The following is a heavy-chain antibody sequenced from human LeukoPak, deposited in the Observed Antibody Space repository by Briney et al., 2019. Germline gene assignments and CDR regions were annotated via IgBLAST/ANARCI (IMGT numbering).Heavy chain of an antibody. D-gene: IGHD2-21*02. CDR3: AKDSRSTLPRGRLDY. CDR2: ISGSGGNT. CDR1: GFTFSSYA. V-gene: IGHV3-23*01. Sequence: GGSLRLSCAASGFTFSSYAMSWVRQAPGKGREWVSGISGSGGNTYYADSVKGRFTISRDNSKNTYLQMNSLRAEDTAAYYCAKDSRSTLPRGRLDYWGQGTLVTVSS. J-gene: IGHJ4*02.